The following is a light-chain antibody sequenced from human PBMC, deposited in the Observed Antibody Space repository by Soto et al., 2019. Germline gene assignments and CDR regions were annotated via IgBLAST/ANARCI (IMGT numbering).Light chain of an antibody. Sequence: EIVLTQSPATLSLSPGERATLSCRASQSVSSYLAWYQQKPGQAPRLLIYDASNRATGIPARFNGSGSGTDFTLTIIIIDPEYFAVYYWQKRSNWPYTFGQGNKLDIK. CDR3: QKRSNWPYT. CDR1: QSVSSY. CDR2: DAS. V-gene: IGKV3-11*01. J-gene: IGKJ2*01.